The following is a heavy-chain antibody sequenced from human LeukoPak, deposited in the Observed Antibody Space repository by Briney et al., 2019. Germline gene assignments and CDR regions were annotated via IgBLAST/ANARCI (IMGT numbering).Heavy chain of an antibody. Sequence: SETLSLTCSVSGGSISSGDYYWSWIRRPPGKGLEWIGYIYYTGNANNYPSLTSRVTMSLDTSKNQFSLKLISVTAADTAVYYCARAGDSSGYYVSWFDPWGQGTLVTVSS. CDR3: ARAGDSSGYYVSWFDP. V-gene: IGHV4-30-4*01. J-gene: IGHJ5*02. CDR2: IYYTGNA. CDR1: GGSISSGDYY. D-gene: IGHD3-22*01.